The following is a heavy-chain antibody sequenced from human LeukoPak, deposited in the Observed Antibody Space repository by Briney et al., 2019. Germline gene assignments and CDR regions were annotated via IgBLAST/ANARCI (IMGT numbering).Heavy chain of an antibody. CDR2: INPGDGST. CDR3: ARVGQLVSDY. CDR1: GYTFTNGY. D-gene: IGHD6-6*01. V-gene: IGHV1-46*03. Sequence: ASVKVSCKTSGYTFTNGYLHWVRQAPGQGLEWVGIINPGDGSTKYAQKFQGRVTMTRDTSTSTVYMELSILGSEDTAVYYCARVGQLVSDYWGQGALVTVSS. J-gene: IGHJ4*02.